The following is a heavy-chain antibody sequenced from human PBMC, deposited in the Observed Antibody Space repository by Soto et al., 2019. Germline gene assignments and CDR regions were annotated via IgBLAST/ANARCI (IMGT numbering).Heavy chain of an antibody. CDR3: TRDQSVIDN. J-gene: IGHJ4*02. CDR1: GYTFTSYT. D-gene: IGHD3-16*02. CDR2: ISAYSGNT. Sequence: WASVKVSCKASGYTFTSYTITWVRQAPGQGLEWMGWISAYSGNTNYAQLLQGRVTMTTDTSTNTAFMELKSLTSDDTAVYYCTRDQSVIDNWGQGTLVTVSS. V-gene: IGHV1-18*04.